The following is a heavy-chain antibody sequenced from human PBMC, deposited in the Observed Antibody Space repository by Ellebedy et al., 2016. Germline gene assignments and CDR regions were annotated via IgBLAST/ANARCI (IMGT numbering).Heavy chain of an antibody. J-gene: IGHJ4*02. CDR1: GFTFSSFS. CDR3: AKDIQKYGGNPIY. D-gene: IGHD4-23*01. V-gene: IGHV3-48*04. Sequence: GESLKISCAASGFTFSSFSMNWVRQAPGKGLEWISYISPSTSTIYYADSVKGRFTISRDNAKNSLYLQMNSLRAEDTAVYYCAKDIQKYGGNPIYWGQGTLVTVSS. CDR2: ISPSTSTI.